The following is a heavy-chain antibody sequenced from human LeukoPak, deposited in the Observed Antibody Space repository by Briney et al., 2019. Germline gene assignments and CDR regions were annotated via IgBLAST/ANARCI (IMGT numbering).Heavy chain of an antibody. J-gene: IGHJ4*02. V-gene: IGHV1-46*01. CDR1: GYTFTSYY. CDR3: ARGQETYYYDSSGYPAPSDADY. D-gene: IGHD3-22*01. Sequence: GASVKVSCKASGYTFTSYYMHWVRQAPGQGLEWMGIINPSGGSTSYAQKFQGRVTMTRDTSISTAYMELSRLRSDDTAVYYCARGQETYYYDSSGYPAPSDADYWGQGTLVTVSS. CDR2: INPSGGST.